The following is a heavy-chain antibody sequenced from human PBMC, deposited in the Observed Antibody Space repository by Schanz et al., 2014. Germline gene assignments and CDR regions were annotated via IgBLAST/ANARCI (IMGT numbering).Heavy chain of an antibody. V-gene: IGHV1-18*01. CDR3: ARALFGSGHGDV. Sequence: QVQLVQSGGEVKKPGASVKVSCKASGYTFSTYGISWVRQAPGQGLEWMGWVGGYNGKTNIPQKFQGRVTMTTETSTSTAYMELSRLKSDDTAVYYCARALFGSGHGDVWGQGTTVTVSS. CDR2: VGGYNGKT. CDR1: GYTFSTYG. J-gene: IGHJ6*02. D-gene: IGHD3-10*01.